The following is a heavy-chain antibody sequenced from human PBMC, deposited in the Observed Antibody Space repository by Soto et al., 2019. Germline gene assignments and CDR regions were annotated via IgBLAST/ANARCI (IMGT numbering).Heavy chain of an antibody. V-gene: IGHV4-34*01. J-gene: IGHJ4*02. CDR3: ARAATSGWADY. D-gene: IGHD6-19*01. Sequence: PSETLPLTCAVYGGSFSGYYWSWIRQPPGKGLEWIGEINHSGSTNYNPSLKSRVTISVDTSKNQFSLKLSSVTAADTAVYYCARAATSGWADYWGQGTLVTVSS. CDR1: GGSFSGYY. CDR2: INHSGST.